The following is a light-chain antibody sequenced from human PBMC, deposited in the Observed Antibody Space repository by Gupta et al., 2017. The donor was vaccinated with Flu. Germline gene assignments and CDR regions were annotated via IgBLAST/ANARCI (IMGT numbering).Light chain of an antibody. CDR2: EVT. Sequence: QSALTPPASVSGSPGQSITISCTGTSSDVGAHNYVSWYQQHPGEAPKLLIYEVTYRPSGVSNRFSGSKSGNTASLTISGLQAEDEADYYCSSKISDKGVFGGGTKLTVL. CDR1: SSDVGAHNY. V-gene: IGLV2-14*01. J-gene: IGLJ3*02. CDR3: SSKISDKGV.